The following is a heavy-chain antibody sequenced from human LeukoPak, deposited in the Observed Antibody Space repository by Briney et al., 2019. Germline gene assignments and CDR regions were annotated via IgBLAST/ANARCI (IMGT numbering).Heavy chain of an antibody. J-gene: IGHJ4*02. CDR3: ARSENYYDSSGYSFDY. Sequence: HRGGSLRLSCAASGFTFSSYSMNWVRQAPGKGLEWVSYISSSSSTIYYADSVKGRFTISRDNAKNSLYLQMNSLRAEDTAVYYCARSENYYDSSGYSFDYWGQGTLVTVSS. V-gene: IGHV3-48*04. D-gene: IGHD3-22*01. CDR1: GFTFSSYS. CDR2: ISSSSSTI.